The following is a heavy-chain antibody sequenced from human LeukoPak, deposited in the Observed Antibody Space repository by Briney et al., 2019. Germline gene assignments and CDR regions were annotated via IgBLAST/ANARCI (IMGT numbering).Heavy chain of an antibody. CDR3: ARVKRVVVVPAALTYYYGMDV. CDR1: GGSVSSGSYY. J-gene: IGHJ6*02. V-gene: IGHV4-39*07. CDR2: INHSGST. Sequence: SETLSLTCTVSGGSVSSGSYYWSWIRQPPGKGPEWIGEINHSGSTNYNPSLKSRVTISVDTSKNQFSLKLSSVTAADTAVYYCARVKRVVVVPAALTYYYGMDVWGQGTTVTVSS. D-gene: IGHD2-2*01.